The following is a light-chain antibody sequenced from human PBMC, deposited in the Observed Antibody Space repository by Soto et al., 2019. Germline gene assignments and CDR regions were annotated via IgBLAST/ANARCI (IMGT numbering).Light chain of an antibody. V-gene: IGLV2-14*01. J-gene: IGLJ2*01. CDR3: LSYASSNTLL. Sequence: QSALTQPASVSGSPGQSIAISCTGTSSDIGGYNYVSWYQQHPGRAPKLIIFEVSNQPSGVSNRFSGSKSGNTASLTISGLQPEDEADYYCLSYASSNTLLFGGGTKVTVL. CDR1: SSDIGGYNY. CDR2: EVS.